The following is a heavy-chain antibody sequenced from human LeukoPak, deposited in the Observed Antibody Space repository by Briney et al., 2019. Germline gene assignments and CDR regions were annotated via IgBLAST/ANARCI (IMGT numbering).Heavy chain of an antibody. D-gene: IGHD3-3*01. Sequence: SETLSLTCTVSGGSISSYYWSWIRQPPGKGLEWIGYIYYSGSTNYNPSLKSRVTISVDTSKNQFSLKLSSVTAADTAVYYCARVLPYYYGMDVWGQGTTVTVSS. CDR2: IYYSGST. CDR1: GGSISSYY. V-gene: IGHV4-59*01. J-gene: IGHJ6*02. CDR3: ARVLPYYYGMDV.